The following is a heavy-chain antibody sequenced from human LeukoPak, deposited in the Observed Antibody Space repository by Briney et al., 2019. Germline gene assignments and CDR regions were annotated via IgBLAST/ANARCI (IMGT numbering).Heavy chain of an antibody. D-gene: IGHD1-26*01. CDR3: GREVPGGATILDY. CDR1: GFTFSSYW. Sequence: PGGSLRLSCAASGFTFSSYWMSWVRQAPGKGLEWVANIKEDGSVKYYVDSVKGRFTISRDNAKNSLYLQMNSLRADDTAVYYCGREVPGGATILDYWGQGPLVTVSS. V-gene: IGHV3-7*04. J-gene: IGHJ4*02. CDR2: IKEDGSVK.